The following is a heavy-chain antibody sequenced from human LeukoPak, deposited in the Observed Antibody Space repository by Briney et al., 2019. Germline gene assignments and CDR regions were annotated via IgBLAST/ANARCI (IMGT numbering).Heavy chain of an antibody. Sequence: SETLSLTCAVSGYSISSGYYWGWIRPPPGKGLEWIGEINHSGSTNYNPSLKSRVTISADTSKNQFSLKLSSVTAADTAVYYCARGDIYYGSGSYYKGRWFDPWGQGTLVTVSS. D-gene: IGHD3-10*01. J-gene: IGHJ5*02. CDR2: INHSGST. CDR1: GYSISSGYY. CDR3: ARGDIYYGSGSYYKGRWFDP. V-gene: IGHV4-38-2*01.